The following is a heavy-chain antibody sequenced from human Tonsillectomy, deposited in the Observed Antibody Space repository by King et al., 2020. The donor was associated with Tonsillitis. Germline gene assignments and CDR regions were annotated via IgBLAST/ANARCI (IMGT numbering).Heavy chain of an antibody. Sequence: EVQLVESGGGLVQPGGSLRLSCAASGFTFSSYAMSWVRQAPGKGLEWVSAISGSGGSTYYADSVRGRFTISRDNSKNTLYLQMDSLRAEDTAVYYCATSRTDYYDTSGYYQTEAFDYWGQGTLVTVSS. CDR2: ISGSGGST. V-gene: IGHV3-23*04. D-gene: IGHD3-22*01. CDR3: ATSRTDYYDTSGYYQTEAFDY. J-gene: IGHJ4*02. CDR1: GFTFSSYA.